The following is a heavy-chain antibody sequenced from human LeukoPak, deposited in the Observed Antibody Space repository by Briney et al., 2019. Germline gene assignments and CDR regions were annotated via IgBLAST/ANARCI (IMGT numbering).Heavy chain of an antibody. CDR1: GGTFSSYA. Sequence: SVKVSCKASGGTFSSYAISWVRQAPGQGLEWMGGIIPIFGTANYAQKFQGRVTITADESTSTAYMELSSLRSEDTAVYYCARAEYYYDSSGYYSTDAFDIWGQGTMVTVSS. CDR2: IIPIFGTA. CDR3: ARAEYYYDSSGYYSTDAFDI. J-gene: IGHJ3*02. V-gene: IGHV1-69*13. D-gene: IGHD3-22*01.